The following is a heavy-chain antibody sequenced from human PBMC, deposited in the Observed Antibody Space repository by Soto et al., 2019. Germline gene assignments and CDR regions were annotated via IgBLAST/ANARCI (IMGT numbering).Heavy chain of an antibody. D-gene: IGHD2-8*01. CDR1: GFTFSRYA. CDR3: ARSRNGAVPDSINF. CDR2: ISRDGSSK. Sequence: SGGSLRLSCAASGFTFSRYAMHWVRQAPGEGLEWVAVISRDGSSKYYGDSVKGRFTVSRDNSNNTLYLSMTSLRPDDTAVFYCARSRNGAVPDSINFWGQGTLVT. J-gene: IGHJ4*02. V-gene: IGHV3-30-3*01.